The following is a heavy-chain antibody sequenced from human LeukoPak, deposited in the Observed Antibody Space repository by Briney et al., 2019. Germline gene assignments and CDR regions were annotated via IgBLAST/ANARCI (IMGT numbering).Heavy chain of an antibody. J-gene: IGHJ6*04. CDR2: IVVGSGNT. V-gene: IGHV1-58*01. Sequence: SVKVSCKASGFTFTSSAVQWVRQARGRRLEWIGWIVVGSGNTNYAQKFQERVTITRDMSTSTAYMELSSLRSEDTAVYYCAAGVVVAAPYYHGMDVWGKGTTVTVSS. D-gene: IGHD2-15*01. CDR3: AAGVVVAAPYYHGMDV. CDR1: GFTFTSSA.